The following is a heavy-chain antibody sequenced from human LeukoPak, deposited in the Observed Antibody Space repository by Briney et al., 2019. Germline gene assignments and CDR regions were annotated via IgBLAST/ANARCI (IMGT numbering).Heavy chain of an antibody. Sequence: ASVKVSCKASGYTFTSYYMHWARQAPGQGLEWMGIINPSGGSTSYAQKFQGRVTMTRDTSTSTVYMELSSLRSEDTAVYYCARDRREMATADAFDIWGQGTMVTVSS. CDR1: GYTFTSYY. J-gene: IGHJ3*02. CDR2: INPSGGST. V-gene: IGHV1-46*01. CDR3: ARDRREMATADAFDI. D-gene: IGHD5-24*01.